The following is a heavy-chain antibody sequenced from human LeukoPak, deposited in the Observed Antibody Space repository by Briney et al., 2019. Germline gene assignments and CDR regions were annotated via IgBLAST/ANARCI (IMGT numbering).Heavy chain of an antibody. V-gene: IGHV3-30*04. J-gene: IGHJ4*02. CDR3: ARDKREQQWLVRIKLPDY. CDR2: ISYDGSNK. D-gene: IGHD6-19*01. Sequence: PGGSLRLSCAASGFTFSSYAMHWVRQAPGKGLEWVAVISYDGSNKYYADSVKGRFTISRDNSKNTLYLQMNSLRAEDTAVYYCARDKREQQWLVRIKLPDYWGQGTLVTVSS. CDR1: GFTFSSYA.